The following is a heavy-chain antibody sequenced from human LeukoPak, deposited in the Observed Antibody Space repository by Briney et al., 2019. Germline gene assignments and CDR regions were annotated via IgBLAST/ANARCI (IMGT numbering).Heavy chain of an antibody. Sequence: RLLRVISGFIHHHHAMSCVTQARAKGLEWVSRISGSAGTTTYADYVKGRFTMFRDNTKSTLYMQMSSLKAEDTAVYHCAKDLRDTNGWGFDPWGQGTRVTVSS. V-gene: IGHV3-23*01. CDR1: GFIHHHHA. D-gene: IGHD6-25*01. CDR2: ISGSAGTT. J-gene: IGHJ5*02. CDR3: AKDLRDTNGWGFDP.